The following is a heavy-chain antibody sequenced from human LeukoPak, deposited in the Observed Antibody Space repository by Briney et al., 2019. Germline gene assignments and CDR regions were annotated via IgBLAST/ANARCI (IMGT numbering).Heavy chain of an antibody. CDR1: GYTFTSYG. CDR2: ISANNGDT. CDR3: ARESHETREDY. V-gene: IGHV1-18*01. Sequence: ASVTVSCKASGYTFTSYGISWVRQAPGQGLEWMGWISANNGDTDYPPKLQDRVTMTTDTYTSTAYMELRSLRSDDTAMYYCARESHETREDYWGQGTLVTVSS. D-gene: IGHD1-1*01. J-gene: IGHJ4*02.